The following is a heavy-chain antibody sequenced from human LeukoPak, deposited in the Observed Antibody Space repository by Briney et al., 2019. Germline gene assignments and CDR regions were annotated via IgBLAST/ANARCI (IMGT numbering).Heavy chain of an antibody. CDR1: ESTFSSYG. CDR2: ISSSGTYT. CDR3: ARGVGYCSSSRCSPGYYMDV. Sequence: PGGSLRLSCGASESTFSSYGMNWVRQAPGKGLDWVSRISSSGTYTDYTDSVKGRFTISRDNAKNSLYLQMNSLRAEDTALYFCARGVGYCSSSRCSPGYYMDVWGQGTTVTVFS. V-gene: IGHV3-21*01. J-gene: IGHJ6*03. D-gene: IGHD2-15*01.